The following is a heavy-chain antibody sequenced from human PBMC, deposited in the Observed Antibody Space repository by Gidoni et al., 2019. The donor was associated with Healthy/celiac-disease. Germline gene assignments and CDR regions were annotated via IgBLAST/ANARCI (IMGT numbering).Heavy chain of an antibody. V-gene: IGHV4-30-2*01. Sequence: QLQLQESGSGLVKPSQTLSPTCAVSGCSISSGGSPWSGIRQPPGKGLEWIGYIYHSGSTYYTPSLKSRVTISVDRSKNQFSRKLSSVTAADTAVYYCARVRGYWYFDLWGRGTLVTVSS. CDR1: GCSISSGGSP. J-gene: IGHJ2*01. CDR2: IYHSGST. CDR3: ARVRGYWYFDL.